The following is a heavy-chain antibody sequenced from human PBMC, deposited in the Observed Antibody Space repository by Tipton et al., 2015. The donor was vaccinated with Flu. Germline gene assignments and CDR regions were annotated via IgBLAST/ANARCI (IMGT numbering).Heavy chain of an antibody. J-gene: IGHJ6*02. CDR3: ARDQGFGDGLTYDYYGMDV. V-gene: IGHV4-38-2*02. CDR2: IHTSAGT. Sequence: TLSLTCSVSGDSLGSTYYWAWIRQPPGRGLEWLGNIHTSAGTYYSPSLKSRVTISVDTSKNQFSLNLNSVTAADTAVYYCARDQGFGDGLTYDYYGMDVWDQGP. D-gene: IGHD3-10*01. CDR1: GDSLGSTYY.